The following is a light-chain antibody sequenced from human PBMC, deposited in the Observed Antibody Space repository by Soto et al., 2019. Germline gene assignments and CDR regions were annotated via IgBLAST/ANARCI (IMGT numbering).Light chain of an antibody. CDR1: QTVYNGY. CDR2: GAS. Sequence: ENVLTQSPGTLSLSPGERATLSCRASQTVYNGYLAWYQQKPGQAPRLLIYGASSRATGIPDRSSGSGSGTDFTLTISRLEPEDFAVYYCQQYVSSPRTFGQGTKVDIK. J-gene: IGKJ1*01. CDR3: QQYVSSPRT. V-gene: IGKV3-20*01.